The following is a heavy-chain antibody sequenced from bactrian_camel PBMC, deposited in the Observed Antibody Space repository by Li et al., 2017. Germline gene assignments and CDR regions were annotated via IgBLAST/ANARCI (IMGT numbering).Heavy chain of an antibody. Sequence: HVQLVESGGGSVQAGGSLRLSCTVSGFTFDESDMGWYRRAPGKEEEAVAALVSRNRGSFHAEAVKGRFTISQDSAKNTLYLEMKGLKPEDTGMYACAIGPGVVRGVIRTCDFESYGLGTQVTVS. D-gene: IGHD2*01. CDR1: GFTFDESD. J-gene: IGHJ6*01. CDR3: AIGPGVVRGVIRTCDFES. V-gene: IGHV3S63*01. CDR2: LVSRNRGS.